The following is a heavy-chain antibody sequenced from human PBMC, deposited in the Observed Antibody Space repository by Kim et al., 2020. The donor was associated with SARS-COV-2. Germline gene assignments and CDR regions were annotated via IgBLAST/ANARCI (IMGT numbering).Heavy chain of an antibody. D-gene: IGHD2-2*01. CDR3: ARGTLIAIVVVPVRKNWFDP. Sequence: SETLSLTCAVYGGSFSSYYWSWIRQPPGKRLEWIGEINHSGSTNYNPSLKSRVTISVDTSKNQFSLKLSSVTAADTAVYYCARGTLIAIVVVPVRKNWFDPWDQGTLVTVSS. CDR1: GGSFSSYY. J-gene: IGHJ5*02. V-gene: IGHV4-34*01. CDR2: INHSGST.